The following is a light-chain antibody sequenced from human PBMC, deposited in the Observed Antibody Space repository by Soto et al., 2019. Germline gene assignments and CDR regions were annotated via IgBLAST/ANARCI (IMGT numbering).Light chain of an antibody. CDR1: ESISRDY. Sequence: EIVLTQSPGTLSLSPGQRVTLSCRASESISRDYLAWYQQRLGQAPRLLIYGASSGATGIPDRFSGSGSGTDFTLTISGLQPEDFATYYCQQMNSFPHTFGQGTKLEIK. CDR2: GAS. CDR3: QQMNSFPHT. V-gene: IGKV3-20*01. J-gene: IGKJ2*01.